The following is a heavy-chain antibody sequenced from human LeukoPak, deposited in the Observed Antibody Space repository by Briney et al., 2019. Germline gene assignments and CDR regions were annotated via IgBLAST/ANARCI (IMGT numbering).Heavy chain of an antibody. CDR2: IYYSGST. D-gene: IGHD3-10*01. V-gene: IGHV4-39*07. Sequence: SETLSLTCTVSGGSISSSSYYWGWIRQPPGKGLEWIGSIYYSGSTYYNPSLKSRVTISVDTSKNQFSLKLTSVTAADTAVYYCARDRELGYWGQGTLVTVSS. J-gene: IGHJ4*02. CDR3: ARDRELGY. CDR1: GGSISSSSYY.